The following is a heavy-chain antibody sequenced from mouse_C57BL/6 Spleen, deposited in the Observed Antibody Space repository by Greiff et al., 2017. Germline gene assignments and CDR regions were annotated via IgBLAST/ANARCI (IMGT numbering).Heavy chain of an antibody. V-gene: IGHV5-17*01. Sequence: EVMLVESGGGLVKPGGSLKLSCAASGFTFSDYGMHWVRQAPEKGLVWVAYISSGSSTIYYAATVTGRFTIARDNAKNTLFLQMTSLRSEDTAMXYCESNWDVVAYWGQGTLVTVSA. D-gene: IGHD4-1*01. J-gene: IGHJ3*01. CDR2: ISSGSSTI. CDR3: ESNWDVVAY. CDR1: GFTFSDYG.